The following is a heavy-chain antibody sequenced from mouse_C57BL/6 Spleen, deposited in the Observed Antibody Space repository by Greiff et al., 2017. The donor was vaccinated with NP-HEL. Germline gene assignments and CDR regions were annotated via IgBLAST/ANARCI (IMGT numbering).Heavy chain of an antibody. J-gene: IGHJ4*01. CDR2: IDPSDSYT. V-gene: IGHV1-59*01. Sequence: QVQLQQPGAELVRPGTSVKLSCKASGYTFPSYWMHWVKQRPGQGLEWIGVIDPSDSYTNYNQKFKGKATLTVDTSSSTAYMQLSSLTSEDSAVYYCATKSTVVETVYYYAMDYWGQGTSVTVSS. CDR1: GYTFPSYW. D-gene: IGHD1-1*01. CDR3: ATKSTVVETVYYYAMDY.